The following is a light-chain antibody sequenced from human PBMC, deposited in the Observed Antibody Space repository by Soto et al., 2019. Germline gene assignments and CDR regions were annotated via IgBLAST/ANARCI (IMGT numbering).Light chain of an antibody. V-gene: IGLV2-8*01. Sequence: QSAPTQPPSASGSPGQSVTISCAGTSSDVGGYKYVSWYQQHPGKAPKLIIYEDNKRPSGVPDRFSGSKSGNTASLTVSGLQAEDEADYYCSSYAGSNKVVFGGGTKLTVL. J-gene: IGLJ2*01. CDR2: EDN. CDR3: SSYAGSNKVV. CDR1: SSDVGGYKY.